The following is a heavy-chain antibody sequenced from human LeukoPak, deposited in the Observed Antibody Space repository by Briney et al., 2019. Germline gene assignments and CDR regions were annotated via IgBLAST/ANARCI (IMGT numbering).Heavy chain of an antibody. V-gene: IGHV3-48*04. CDR2: ISSSSSTI. D-gene: IGHD3-10*01. Sequence: GGSLRLSCAASGFTFSSYSMNWVRQAPGKGLEWVSYISSSSSTIYYADSVKGRFTISRDNAKNSLYLQMNSLRAEDTAVYYCARDDRYYGSGSYPDAFDIWGQGTMVTVSS. CDR1: GFTFSSYS. CDR3: ARDDRYYGSGSYPDAFDI. J-gene: IGHJ3*02.